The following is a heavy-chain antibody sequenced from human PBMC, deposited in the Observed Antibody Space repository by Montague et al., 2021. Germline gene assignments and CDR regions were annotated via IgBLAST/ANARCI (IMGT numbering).Heavy chain of an antibody. J-gene: IGHJ2*01. CDR2: MNPSGST. CDR1: GGSFSGYY. CDR3: ARGSGWYKYWYFDL. D-gene: IGHD6-19*01. V-gene: IGHV4-34*01. Sequence: SETLSLTCAVYGGSFSGYYWSWIGQPPGKGLGWIGEMNPSGSTNYNPSLKSRVTISIDTSKNQFSLKLSSVTAADTAVYYCARGSGWYKYWYFDLWGRGTPVTVSS.